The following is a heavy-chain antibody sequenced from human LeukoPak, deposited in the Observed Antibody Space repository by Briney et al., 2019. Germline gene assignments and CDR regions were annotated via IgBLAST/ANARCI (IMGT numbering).Heavy chain of an antibody. V-gene: IGHV3-48*03. CDR3: ATSRGSWPDYFDY. Sequence: GGSLRLSCAASGFTFSSYEMNWIRQAPGKGLDWVSYISTSGSTIYYADSVKGRFTISRDNAKNSLYLQMNSLRAEDTAVYYCATSRGSWPDYFDYWGQGTLVTVSS. CDR2: ISTSGSTI. CDR1: GFTFSSYE. D-gene: IGHD6-13*01. J-gene: IGHJ4*02.